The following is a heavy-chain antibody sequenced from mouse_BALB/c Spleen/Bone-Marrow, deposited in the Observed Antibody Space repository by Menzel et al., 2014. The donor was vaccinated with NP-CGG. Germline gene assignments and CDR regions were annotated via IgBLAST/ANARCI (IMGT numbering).Heavy chain of an antibody. D-gene: IGHD1-1*01. CDR3: AVYCYGISLFAY. CDR2: IDPANGNT. V-gene: IGHV14-3*02. CDR1: GFNIKDTY. Sequence: EVQLQQSGAELVKPGASVKLSCTASGFNIKDTYMHWVKQRPEQGLEWIGRIDPANGNTKYDPKFQGKATITADTSSNTAYRQLSSLTSEDTDVYYCAVYCYGISLFAYWGQGTLVTVSA. J-gene: IGHJ3*01.